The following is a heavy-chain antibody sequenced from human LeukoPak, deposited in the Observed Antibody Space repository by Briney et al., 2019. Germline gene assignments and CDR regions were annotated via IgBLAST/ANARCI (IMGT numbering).Heavy chain of an antibody. CDR2: IYYSGST. CDR3: ARFRPNWGLDY. D-gene: IGHD7-27*01. Sequence: PSETLSLTCTVSGGSISSSSYYWGWIRQPPGKGLEWIGSIYYSGSTYYNPSLKSRVTISVDTSKNQFSLKLSSVTAADTAVYYCARFRPNWGLDYWGQGILVTVSS. V-gene: IGHV4-39*07. J-gene: IGHJ4*02. CDR1: GGSISSSSYY.